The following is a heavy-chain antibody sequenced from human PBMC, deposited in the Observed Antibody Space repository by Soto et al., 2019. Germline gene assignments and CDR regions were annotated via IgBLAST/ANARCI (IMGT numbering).Heavy chain of an antibody. CDR1: GFAFSNYA. CDR2: VIENGGSR. Sequence: SLRLSCAASGFAFSNYAMSSVRHAARKGLEWVSAVIENGGSRYYADYVKGRFAISRVNSKSALSLQLISLRGEDMAVEYTAKRTSRPGIHLLDYWGHGTLVTVSS. D-gene: IGHD3-10*01. CDR3: AKRTSRPGIHLLDY. J-gene: IGHJ4*01. V-gene: IGHV3-23*01.